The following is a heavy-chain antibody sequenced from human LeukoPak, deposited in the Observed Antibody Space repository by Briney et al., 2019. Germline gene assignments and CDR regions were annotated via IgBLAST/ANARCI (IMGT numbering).Heavy chain of an antibody. CDR1: GFPFSSYG. CDR2: ISYDGSNK. Sequence: GSLRLSCAASGFPFSSYGMHWVRQAPGKGLEWVAVISYDGSNKYYADSVKGRFTISRDNSKNTLYLQMNSLRAEDTAVYYCAKGPPYDAFDIWGQGTMVTVSS. CDR3: AKGPPYDAFDI. J-gene: IGHJ3*02. V-gene: IGHV3-30*18.